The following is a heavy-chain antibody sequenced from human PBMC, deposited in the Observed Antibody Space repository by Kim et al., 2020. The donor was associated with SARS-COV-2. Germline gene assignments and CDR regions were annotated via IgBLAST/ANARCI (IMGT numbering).Heavy chain of an antibody. J-gene: IGHJ4*02. D-gene: IGHD6-13*01. CDR1: GGSISSYY. V-gene: IGHV4-59*01. Sequence: SETLSLTCTVSGGSISSYYWSWIRQPPGKGLEWIGYIYYSGSTNYNPSLKSRVTISVDTSKNQFSLKLSSVTAADTAVYYCARASSSWAGGACDYWGQGTLVTVSS. CDR3: ARASSSWAGGACDY. CDR2: IYYSGST.